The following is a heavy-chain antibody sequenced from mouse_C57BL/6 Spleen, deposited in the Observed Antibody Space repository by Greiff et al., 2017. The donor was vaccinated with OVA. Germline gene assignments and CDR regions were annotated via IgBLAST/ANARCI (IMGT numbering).Heavy chain of an antibody. J-gene: IGHJ1*03. D-gene: IGHD2-12*01. CDR3: AKNYEEGYWYFDV. CDR2: IWRGGST. V-gene: IGHV2-5*01. Sequence: QVQLKESGPGLVQPSQSLSITCTVSGFSLTSYGVHWVRQSPGKGLEWLGVIWRGGSTDYNAAFMSRLSITKDNSKSQVFFKMNSLQADDTAIYYCAKNYEEGYWYFDVWGTGTTVTVSS. CDR1: GFSLTSYG.